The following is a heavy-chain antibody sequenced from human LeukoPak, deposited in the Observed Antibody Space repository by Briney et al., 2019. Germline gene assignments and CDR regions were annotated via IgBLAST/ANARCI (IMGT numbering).Heavy chain of an antibody. CDR3: ARGDILTGYYKPPPGY. J-gene: IGHJ4*02. CDR2: IYYSGST. Sequence: SETLSLTCTVSGGSISSGDYYWSWIRQPPGKGLEWIGYIYYSGSTYYNPSLKSRVTTSVDTSKNQFSLKLSSVTAADTAVYYCARGDILTGYYKPPPGYWGQGTLVTVSS. CDR1: GGSISSGDYY. D-gene: IGHD3-9*01. V-gene: IGHV4-30-4*01.